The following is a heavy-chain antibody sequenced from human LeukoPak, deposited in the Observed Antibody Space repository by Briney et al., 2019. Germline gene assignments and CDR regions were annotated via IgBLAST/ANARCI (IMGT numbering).Heavy chain of an antibody. Sequence: SETLSLTCTVSGGSISSGDYYWSWIRQPPGKGLEWIGYIYYSGSTYYNPSLKSRVTISVDTSKNQFSLKLSSVTAADTAVYYCARTGMVYYDFWSGYYAGNWFYPWGQGTLVTVSS. CDR3: ARTGMVYYDFWSGYYAGNWFYP. CDR2: IYYSGST. CDR1: GGSISSGDYY. D-gene: IGHD3-3*01. V-gene: IGHV4-30-4*08. J-gene: IGHJ5*02.